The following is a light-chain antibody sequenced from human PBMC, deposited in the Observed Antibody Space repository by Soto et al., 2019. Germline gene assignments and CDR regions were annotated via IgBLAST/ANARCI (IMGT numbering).Light chain of an antibody. V-gene: IGKV3-20*01. Sequence: EIVLTQSPGTLSLSPGERATLSCRASQSVSSSYLAWYQQKPGQAPRLLIYGASSRATGIQDRFSGSGSVTDSTLSISSLEPEDFAVYYCQQYGSSPRTFGQGTKVEIK. CDR3: QQYGSSPRT. CDR2: GAS. J-gene: IGKJ1*01. CDR1: QSVSSSY.